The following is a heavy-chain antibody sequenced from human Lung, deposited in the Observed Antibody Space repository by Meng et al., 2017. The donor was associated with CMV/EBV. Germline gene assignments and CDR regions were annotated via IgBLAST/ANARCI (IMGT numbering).Heavy chain of an antibody. V-gene: IGHV3-30*02. J-gene: IGHJ6*02. CDR1: GFTFSSYA. CDR3: AKRGDSSGTYAMDV. D-gene: IGHD3-22*01. CDR2: IRFDGTNK. Sequence: GGSLRLSXAASGFTFSSYAMHWVRQAPGKGLEWVANIRFDGTNKYHADSVKGRFTISRDNSKNTLYLQMNSLRAEDTAVYYCAKRGDSSGTYAMDVWGQGTTVTVSS.